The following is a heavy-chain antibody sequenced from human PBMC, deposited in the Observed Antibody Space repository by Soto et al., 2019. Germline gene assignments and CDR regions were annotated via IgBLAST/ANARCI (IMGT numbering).Heavy chain of an antibody. CDR3: ARDRHQVYFDY. Sequence: GGSLRLSCAASGFTFSSYAMHWVRQAPGKGLEWVAVISYDGSNKYYADSVKGRFTISRDNSKNTLYLQMNSLRAEDTAVYYCARDRHQVYFDYWGQGTLVTVSS. CDR1: GFTFSSYA. CDR2: ISYDGSNK. J-gene: IGHJ4*02. V-gene: IGHV3-30-3*01.